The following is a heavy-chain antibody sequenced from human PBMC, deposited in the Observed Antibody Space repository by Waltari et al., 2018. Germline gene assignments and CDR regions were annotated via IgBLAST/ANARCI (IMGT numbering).Heavy chain of an antibody. CDR1: GDSMSSHNW. Sequence: QLQPQELGPGLVKPPGTLFHTCTVSGDSMSSHNWWSWVRQPPEKGLEWIGQSHRSGRTNYNPSLEGRVSISLDTANKQLSLKVTSTTAADTSVYYCARDRGRGLYLDSWVQGILVTVSP. CDR3: ARDRGRGLYLDS. CDR2: SHRSGRT. D-gene: IGHD2-15*01. V-gene: IGHV4-4*03. J-gene: IGHJ4*02.